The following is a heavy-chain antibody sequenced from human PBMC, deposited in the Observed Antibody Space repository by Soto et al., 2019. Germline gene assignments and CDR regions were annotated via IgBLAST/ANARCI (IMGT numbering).Heavy chain of an antibody. V-gene: IGHV4-59*08. J-gene: IGHJ4*02. CDR1: GGSISSYY. D-gene: IGHD3-16*02. CDR2: IYYSGST. CDR3: ARHAVNDYIWGSYRYDY. Sequence: SETLSLTCTVSGGSISSYYWSWIRQPPGKGLEWIGYIYYSGSTNYNPSLKSRVTISVDTSKNQFSLKLSSVTAADTAVYYCARHAVNDYIWGSYRYDYWGREPWSPSPQ.